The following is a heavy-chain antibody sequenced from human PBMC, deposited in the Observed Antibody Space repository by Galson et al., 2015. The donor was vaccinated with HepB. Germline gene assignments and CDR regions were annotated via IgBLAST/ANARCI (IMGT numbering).Heavy chain of an antibody. V-gene: IGHV5-51*03. CDR1: GYSFTSYW. D-gene: IGHD3-10*01. Sequence: QSGAEVKKPGESLKISYKGSGYSFTSYWIGWVRQMPGKGLEWMGIIYPGDSDTRYSPSFQGQVTISADKSISTAYLQWSSLKASDTAMYYCARLIRTMVRGVTSGMDVWGQGTTVTVSS. CDR2: IYPGDSDT. J-gene: IGHJ6*02. CDR3: ARLIRTMVRGVTSGMDV.